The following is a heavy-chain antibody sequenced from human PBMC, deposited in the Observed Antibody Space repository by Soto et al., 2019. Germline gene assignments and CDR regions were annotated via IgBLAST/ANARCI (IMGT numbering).Heavy chain of an antibody. CDR1: GYTFTSYA. Sequence: ASVKVSCKASGYTFTSYAMHWVRRAPGQRLEWMGWINAGNGNTKYSQKFQGRVTITRDTSASTAYMELSSLRSEDTAVYYCAADGNGAAFDIWGQGTMVTVSS. V-gene: IGHV1-3*01. J-gene: IGHJ3*02. D-gene: IGHD2-15*01. CDR3: AADGNGAAFDI. CDR2: INAGNGNT.